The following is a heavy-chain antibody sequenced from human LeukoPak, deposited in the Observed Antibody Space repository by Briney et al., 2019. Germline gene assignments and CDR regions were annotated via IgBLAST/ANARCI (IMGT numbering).Heavy chain of an antibody. CDR1: GYTFTSYA. CDR2: INAGNGNT. D-gene: IGHD5-18*01. CDR3: ARVRGAMGYSYGPGDYFDY. Sequence: ASVKVSCKASGYTFTSYAMHWVRQAPGQRLEWMGWINAGNGNTKYSQKFQGRVTITRDTSASTAYMELSSLRSEDTAVYYCARVRGAMGYSYGPGDYFDYWGQGTLVTVSS. J-gene: IGHJ4*02. V-gene: IGHV1-3*01.